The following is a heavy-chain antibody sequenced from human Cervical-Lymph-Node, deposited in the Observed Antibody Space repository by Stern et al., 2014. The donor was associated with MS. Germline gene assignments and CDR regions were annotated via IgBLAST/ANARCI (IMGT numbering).Heavy chain of an antibody. Sequence: MQLVQSGAEVKKPGASVKVSCMASGYSFTSYFINCVRQAPGQGLEWMGIINPSSGNTNYAQKFQGRVVMTSDTSTGTVYMELSSLRSEDTAVYYCARDEGADYWGQGTLVTVSS. J-gene: IGHJ4*02. CDR3: ARDEGADY. V-gene: IGHV1-46*01. CDR2: INPSSGNT. CDR1: GYSFTSYF.